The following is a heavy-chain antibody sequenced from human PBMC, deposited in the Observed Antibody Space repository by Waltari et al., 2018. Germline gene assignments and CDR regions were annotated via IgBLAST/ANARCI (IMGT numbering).Heavy chain of an antibody. CDR3: AKDANPNYDFWSGYPVYYFGMDV. D-gene: IGHD3-3*01. CDR1: GLTFSDYG. V-gene: IGHV3-30*18. J-gene: IGHJ6*02. Sequence: QVQLVESGGGVVQPGESLRLSCAVSGLTFSDYGVHWVRPAPGKGLEWVAVISFDGSDDSYADSVRGRFTISRDNSKNTLFLQMSSLTEDDTAVYYCAKDANPNYDFWSGYPVYYFGMDVWGQGTTVTVSS. CDR2: ISFDGSDD.